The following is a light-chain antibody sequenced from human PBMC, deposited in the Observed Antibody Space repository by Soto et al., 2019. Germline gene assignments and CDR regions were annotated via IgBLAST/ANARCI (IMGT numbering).Light chain of an antibody. CDR1: SNDVGGYNY. Sequence: QSVLTQPRSVSGSPGQSVTISCTGTSNDVGGYNYVSWYEQHPVKAPKLMIYDVTKRPSGVPDRFSGSKSGNTASLTISGLQAEDEADYYCCSYAGSYTWVFGTGTKVTVL. V-gene: IGLV2-11*01. CDR3: CSYAGSYTWV. CDR2: DVT. J-gene: IGLJ1*01.